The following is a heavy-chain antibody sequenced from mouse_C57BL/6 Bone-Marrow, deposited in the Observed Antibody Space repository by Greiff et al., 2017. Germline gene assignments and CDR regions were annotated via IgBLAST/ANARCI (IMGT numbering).Heavy chain of an antibody. J-gene: IGHJ1*03. CDR2: IRYDGSN. CDR1: GYSITSGYY. CDR3: ARARYYGSSYVVLYWYFDV. Sequence: EVQLQQSGPGLVKPSQSLSLTCSVTGYSITSGYYWNWIRQFPGNKLKWMGYIRYDGSNNYNPSLKNRISITRDTSKNQFFLKLNSVTTEDTATYYCARARYYGSSYVVLYWYFDVWGTGTTVTVSS. V-gene: IGHV3-6*01. D-gene: IGHD1-1*01.